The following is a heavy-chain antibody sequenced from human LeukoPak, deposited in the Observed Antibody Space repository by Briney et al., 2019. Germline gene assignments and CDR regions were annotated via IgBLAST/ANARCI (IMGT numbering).Heavy chain of an antibody. CDR2: ISGSGGST. CDR3: AKDRGELLPNY. V-gene: IGHV3-23*01. CDR1: GFTFSGYA. D-gene: IGHD1-26*01. Sequence: GGSLRLSCAASGFTFSGYAMSWVRQAPGKELEWVSAISGSGGSTYCADSVKGRFTISRDNSKNTLYLQMNSLRAEDTAVYYCAKDRGELLPNYWGQGTLVTVPS. J-gene: IGHJ4*02.